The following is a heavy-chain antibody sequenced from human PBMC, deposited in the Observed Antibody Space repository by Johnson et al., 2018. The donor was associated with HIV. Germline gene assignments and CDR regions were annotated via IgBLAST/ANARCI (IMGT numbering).Heavy chain of an antibody. D-gene: IGHD4-17*01. Sequence: QVQVVESGGGVVQPGRSLRLSCAASRFTFSSYVMHWVRQAPGKGLEWVAVISYDGSNKYYADSVKGRFTISRDNSKNTLYLQINSLRTEDTARYYCATHLSDYDDTLTDDAFDVWGQGTVVTVSS. CDR1: RFTFSSYV. CDR3: ATHLSDYDDTLTDDAFDV. J-gene: IGHJ3*01. CDR2: ISYDGSNK. V-gene: IGHV3-30*03.